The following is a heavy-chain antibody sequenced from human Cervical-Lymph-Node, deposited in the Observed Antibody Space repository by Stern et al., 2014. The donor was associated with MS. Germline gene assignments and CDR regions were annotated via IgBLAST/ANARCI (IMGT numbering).Heavy chain of an antibody. Sequence: QVQLQESGSGLVRPSQTLSLTCTVSGGSVSSGGYTWSWLRQPPGKGLEWIGYIYEDESSYYNPSLKSRVTISIDRSKNQFSLRLISMTAADTALYYCARVVRFLEWVPFDPWGQGILVTVSS. D-gene: IGHD3-3*01. CDR2: IYEDESS. CDR1: GGSVSSGGYT. V-gene: IGHV4-30-2*01. CDR3: ARVVRFLEWVPFDP. J-gene: IGHJ5*02.